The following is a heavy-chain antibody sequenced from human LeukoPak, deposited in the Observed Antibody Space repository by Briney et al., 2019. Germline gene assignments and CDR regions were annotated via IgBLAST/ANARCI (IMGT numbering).Heavy chain of an antibody. Sequence: ASVKVSCKASGYTFTSYGISWVRQAPGQGLEWMGWISAYDGNTNYAQKLQGRVTMTTDTSTSTAYMELRCLRSDDTAVYYCARSPDYDSSGYYLNWFDPWGQGTLVTVSS. V-gene: IGHV1-18*01. CDR3: ARSPDYDSSGYYLNWFDP. CDR2: ISAYDGNT. D-gene: IGHD3-22*01. J-gene: IGHJ5*02. CDR1: GYTFTSYG.